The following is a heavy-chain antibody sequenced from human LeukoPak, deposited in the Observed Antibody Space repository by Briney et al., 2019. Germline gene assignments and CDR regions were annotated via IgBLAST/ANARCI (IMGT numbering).Heavy chain of an antibody. CDR2: IYYSGST. CDR1: GGSISSYY. CDR3: ARDHHSGSRYGMDV. V-gene: IGHV4-39*07. D-gene: IGHD3-22*01. J-gene: IGHJ6*02. Sequence: SETLSLTCTVSGGSISSYYWGWIRQPPGKGLEWIGSIYYSGSTHYNPSLKSRVTISVDTSKNQFSLKLSSVTAADTAVYYCARDHHSGSRYGMDVWGQGTMVTVSS.